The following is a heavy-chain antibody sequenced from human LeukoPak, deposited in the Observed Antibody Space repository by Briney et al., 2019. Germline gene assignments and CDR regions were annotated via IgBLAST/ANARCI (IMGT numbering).Heavy chain of an antibody. Sequence: PGGSLRLSCVAPGFTFDDYSLNWVRQAPGKGLEWVAAISSSSDYIYYADSMRGRFTISRDNAKNSLYLQMHSLRVEDTALYYCARDRVPRATRGTFDYWGQGTPVIVSS. CDR2: ISSSSDYI. J-gene: IGHJ4*02. CDR1: GFTFDDYS. V-gene: IGHV3-21*01. D-gene: IGHD1-26*01. CDR3: ARDRVPRATRGTFDY.